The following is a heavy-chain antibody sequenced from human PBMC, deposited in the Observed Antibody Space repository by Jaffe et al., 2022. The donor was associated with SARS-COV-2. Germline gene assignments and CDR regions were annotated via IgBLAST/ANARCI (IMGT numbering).Heavy chain of an antibody. Sequence: QVQLQESGPGLVKPSETLSLTCTVSGGSISSYYWSWIRQPPGKGLEWIGYIYYSGSTNYNPSLKSRVTISVDTSKNQFSLKLSSVTAADTAVYYCARMYYYDSSGYYSPWYFDYWGQGTLVTVSS. V-gene: IGHV4-59*01. CDR1: GGSISSYY. J-gene: IGHJ4*02. D-gene: IGHD3-22*01. CDR2: IYYSGST. CDR3: ARMYYYDSSGYYSPWYFDY.